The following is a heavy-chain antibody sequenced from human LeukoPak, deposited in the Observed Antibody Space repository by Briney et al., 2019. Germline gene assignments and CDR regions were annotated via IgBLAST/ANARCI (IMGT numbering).Heavy chain of an antibody. CDR2: ISNTGST. Sequence: SETLSLTCTVSGGSISIYYWSWIRQPPGKGLEWIGYISNTGSTNCNPSLKSRVTISVDTSKNQFSLKLSSVTAADTAVYYCARGVVVAAKLHYFDYWGQGTLVTVSS. V-gene: IGHV4-59*12. CDR3: ARGVVVAAKLHYFDY. D-gene: IGHD2-15*01. CDR1: GGSISIYY. J-gene: IGHJ4*02.